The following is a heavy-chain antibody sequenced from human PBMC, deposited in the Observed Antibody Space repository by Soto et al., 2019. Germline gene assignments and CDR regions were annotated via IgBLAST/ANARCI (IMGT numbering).Heavy chain of an antibody. Sequence: SETLSLTCTVSGGSISSADYYWSWIRQPPGTGLEWIGEINHSGGTNKDPSLKSRVTISVDTSKNQFSLKLTSVTAADTAVYYCARDKITGLFDYWGQGTLVTVSS. D-gene: IGHD2-8*02. J-gene: IGHJ4*02. CDR3: ARDKITGLFDY. V-gene: IGHV4-30-4*01. CDR1: GGSISSADYY. CDR2: INHSGGT.